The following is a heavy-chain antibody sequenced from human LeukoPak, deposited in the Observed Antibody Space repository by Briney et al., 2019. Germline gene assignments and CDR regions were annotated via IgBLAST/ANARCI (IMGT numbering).Heavy chain of an antibody. J-gene: IGHJ4*02. V-gene: IGHV1-2*02. CDR1: GYTFTGYY. CDR2: INPNSGGT. CDR3: ERYMATTPFAFDY. Sequence: ASVKVSCKASGYTFTGYYMHWVRQAPGQGLEWMGWINPNSGGTNYAQKFQGRVTMTRDTSISTAYMEMSRLRSDDPAVYYCERYMATTPFAFDYWGQGTLVTVSS. D-gene: IGHD5-24*01.